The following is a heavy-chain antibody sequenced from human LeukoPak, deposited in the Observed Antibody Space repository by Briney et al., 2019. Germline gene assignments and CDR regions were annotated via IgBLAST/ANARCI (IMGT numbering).Heavy chain of an antibody. Sequence: SETLSLTCTVSGYSISSGYYWGWIRQPLGKGLEWIGSIYHSGSTYYNPSLKSRVTISVDTSKNQFSLKLSSVTAADTAVYYCASELATYYYDSSGYYNYWGQGTLVTVSS. D-gene: IGHD3-22*01. CDR2: IYHSGST. CDR3: ASELATYYYDSSGYYNY. V-gene: IGHV4-38-2*02. J-gene: IGHJ4*02. CDR1: GYSISSGYY.